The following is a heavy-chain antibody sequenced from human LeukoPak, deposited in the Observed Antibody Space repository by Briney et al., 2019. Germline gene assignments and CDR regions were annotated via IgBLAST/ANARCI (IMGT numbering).Heavy chain of an antibody. Sequence: ASVKVSCKASGYTFTGYYMHWVRQAPGQGLEWMGWINPNSGGTNYAQKFQGMGTMTRYTAISTAYMELSRLRSDDTAVYYCARDPRRDGYNYGYWGQGTQVTVSS. J-gene: IGHJ4*02. CDR2: INPNSGGT. V-gene: IGHV1-2*02. CDR1: GYTFTGYY. CDR3: ARDPRRDGYNYGY. D-gene: IGHD5-24*01.